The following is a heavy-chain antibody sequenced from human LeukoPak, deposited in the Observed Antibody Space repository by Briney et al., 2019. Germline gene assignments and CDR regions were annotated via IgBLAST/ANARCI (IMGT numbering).Heavy chain of an antibody. CDR1: GYSISSGYH. CDR3: ARGGYYYDSSGYYGY. Sequence: SETLSLTCVVSGYSISSGYHWGWIRQPPGEGLEWIGSVYRSGSTYYNPSLKSRVTISVDTSKNQFSLKLSSVTAADTAVYYCARGGYYYDSSGYYGYWGQGTLVTVSS. D-gene: IGHD3-22*01. J-gene: IGHJ4*02. CDR2: VYRSGST. V-gene: IGHV4-38-2*01.